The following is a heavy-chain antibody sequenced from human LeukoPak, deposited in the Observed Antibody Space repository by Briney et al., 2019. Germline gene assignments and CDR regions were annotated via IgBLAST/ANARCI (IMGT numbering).Heavy chain of an antibody. CDR1: GFTFSSYA. J-gene: IGHJ6*03. V-gene: IGHV3-7*01. Sequence: GGSLRLSCAASGFTFSSYAMCWVRQAPGRGLEWVANIKQEGGEKYYAESVKGRFTLSRDNAKNSLYMQMSRLRAEGTAVYYCANGYSTNGVCYPFDCSYMDVWGKGTTVTVSS. CDR3: ANGYSTNGVCYPFDCSYMDV. CDR2: IKQEGGEK. D-gene: IGHD2-8*01.